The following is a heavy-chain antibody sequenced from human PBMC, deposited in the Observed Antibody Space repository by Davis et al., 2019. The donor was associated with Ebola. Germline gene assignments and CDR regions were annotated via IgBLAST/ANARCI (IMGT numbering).Heavy chain of an antibody. D-gene: IGHD5-12*01. V-gene: IGHV1-2*02. CDR1: GYTFTGYY. J-gene: IGHJ4*02. Sequence: ASVKVSCKASGYTFTGYYMYWVRQAPGQGFEWMGWINPKSGGTKYAQKFQGRVTMTRDTSISTAYMELSRLRSDDTAVYYCATGGDVVGIYWGQGTLVTVSS. CDR3: ATGGDVVGIY. CDR2: INPKSGGT.